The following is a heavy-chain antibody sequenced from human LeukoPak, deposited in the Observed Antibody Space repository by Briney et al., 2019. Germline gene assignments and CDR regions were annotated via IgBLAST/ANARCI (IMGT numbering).Heavy chain of an antibody. J-gene: IGHJ4*02. CDR1: GFTFSSYA. CDR3: AKIPDVSDY. Sequence: GGSLRLSSAASGFTFSSYAMSWVRQAPGRGLVWVSSIGASGDSIYYTDSVKGRFTISRDNSKNTLYLQMSSLRVEDTAVYYCAKIPDVSDYWGQGTLVTVSS. V-gene: IGHV3-23*01. CDR2: IGASGDSI.